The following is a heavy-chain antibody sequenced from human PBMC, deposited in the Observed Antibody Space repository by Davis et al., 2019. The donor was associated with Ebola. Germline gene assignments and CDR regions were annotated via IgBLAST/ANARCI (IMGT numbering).Heavy chain of an antibody. Sequence: PGGSLRLSCAASGFTFSDAWMTWVRQAAGKGLEWVGRLKSKIAGGTTDYAAPVKGRFTISRDDSKNTLYLQMNNLQTEDTAVYYCTTEEATSGTTKNAFDSWGQGTMVTVSS. D-gene: IGHD1-1*01. CDR3: TTEEATSGTTKNAFDS. J-gene: IGHJ3*01. CDR1: GFTFSDAW. CDR2: LKSKIAGGTT. V-gene: IGHV3-15*01.